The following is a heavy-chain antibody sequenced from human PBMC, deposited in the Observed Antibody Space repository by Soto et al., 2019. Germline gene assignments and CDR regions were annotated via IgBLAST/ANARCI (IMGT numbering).Heavy chain of an antibody. J-gene: IGHJ3*02. CDR1: GFTFSSYW. CDR2: IKQDGSEK. CDR3: ARVGLYVQDAFDI. D-gene: IGHD1-1*01. Sequence: EVQLVESGGGLVQPGGSLRLSCAASGFTFSSYWMSWVRQAPGKGLEWVANIKQDGSEKYYVDSVKGRFTISRDNAKNSLYLQMNSLSAEDTAVYYCARVGLYVQDAFDIWGQGTMVTVSS. V-gene: IGHV3-7*01.